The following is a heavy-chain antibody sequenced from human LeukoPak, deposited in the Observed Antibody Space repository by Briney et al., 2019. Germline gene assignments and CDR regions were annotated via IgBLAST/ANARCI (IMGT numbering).Heavy chain of an antibody. J-gene: IGHJ6*03. V-gene: IGHV4-61*02. CDR3: AIHTPYYYYYYFDV. CDR1: GGSISSGSYY. Sequence: PSQTLSLTCTVSGGSISSGSYYWRWIRQPAGKGLKWIVRFYTSGSTNYNHSLKSRVTISVNTAKYKFSLKLSSVTAADTAVYYCAIHTPYYYYYYFDVWGKGTTVTVSS. CDR2: FYTSGST.